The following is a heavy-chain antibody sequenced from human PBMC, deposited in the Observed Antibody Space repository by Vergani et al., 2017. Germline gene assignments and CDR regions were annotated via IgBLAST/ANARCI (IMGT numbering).Heavy chain of an antibody. V-gene: IGHV4-4*02. CDR2: IYQRGST. CDR1: GGSISSSNW. D-gene: IGHD6-19*01. J-gene: IGHJ4*02. CDR3: ARVSVSSSGWYTSDY. Sequence: QVQLQESGPGLVKPSGTLSLTCAVSGGSISSSNWWSWVRQPPGKGLEGIGEIYQRGSTNYNPSRKSRVTISVDKSKNQFSLKRSAVTAADTAVYYCARVSVSSSGWYTSDYWGQGTLVTVSS.